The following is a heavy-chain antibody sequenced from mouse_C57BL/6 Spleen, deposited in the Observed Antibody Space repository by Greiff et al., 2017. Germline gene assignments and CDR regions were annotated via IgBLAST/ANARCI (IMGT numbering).Heavy chain of an antibody. CDR2: ISAGGSYT. D-gene: IGHD2-2*01. CDR1: GFTFSSYA. Sequence: EVQGVESGGGLVKPGGSLKLSCAASGFTFSSYAMSWVRQTPEKRLEWVATISAGGSYTYYPDNVKGRFTISRDNAKTNLDLQMRHLKSEDTAMYYCARDPGYLYYFDYWGQGTTLTVSS. J-gene: IGHJ2*01. CDR3: ARDPGYLYYFDY. V-gene: IGHV5-4*01.